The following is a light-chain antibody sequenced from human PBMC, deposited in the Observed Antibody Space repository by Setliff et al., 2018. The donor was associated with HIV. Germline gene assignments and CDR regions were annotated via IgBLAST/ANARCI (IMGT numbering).Light chain of an antibody. J-gene: IGLJ1*01. CDR3: SSYAVGNTLP. CDR1: SSDVGGYSY. V-gene: IGLV2-14*03. CDR2: EVR. Sequence: QSALTQPASVSGSPGQSITISCTGTSSDVGGYSYVSWYQQHPGKAPKLIIYEVRNRPSGVSNRFSASKSGNTASLTISGLQAEDEADYYCSSYAVGNTLPFGTGTKVTVL.